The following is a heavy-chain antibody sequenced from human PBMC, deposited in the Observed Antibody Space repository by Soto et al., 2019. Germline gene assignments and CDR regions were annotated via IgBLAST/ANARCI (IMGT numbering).Heavy chain of an antibody. CDR1: GFTFRSYV. CDR2: TSYDGSNK. Sequence: QVQLVESGGGVVQPGTSLRVSCVGSGFTFRSYVIHWVRQAPGKGLEWVALTSYDGSNKYYGDSVRGRFTISRDNSRNTVDLQMASLRLEDTALYYCGRGGTTGGLDVWGQGTLVSVSS. V-gene: IGHV3-30*19. D-gene: IGHD3-16*01. J-gene: IGHJ1*01. CDR3: GRGGTTGGLDV.